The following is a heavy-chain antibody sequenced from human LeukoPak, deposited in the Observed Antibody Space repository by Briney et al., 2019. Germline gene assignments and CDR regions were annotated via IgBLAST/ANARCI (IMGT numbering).Heavy chain of an antibody. CDR2: IRYDGSNK. CDR1: GFTFSSYG. CDR3: AKRYGGSYYDDAFDI. V-gene: IGHV3-30*02. Sequence: GGSLRLSCAASGFTFSSYGMHWVRQAPGKGLEWVAFIRYDGSNKYYADSVKGRFTISRDNSKNTLYLQMNSLRAEDTAVYYCAKRYGGSYYDDAFDIWGQGTMVTVSS. D-gene: IGHD1-26*01. J-gene: IGHJ3*02.